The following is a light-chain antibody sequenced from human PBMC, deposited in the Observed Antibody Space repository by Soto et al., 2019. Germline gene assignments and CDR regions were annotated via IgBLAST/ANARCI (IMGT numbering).Light chain of an antibody. CDR2: ANS. J-gene: IGLJ1*01. Sequence: QSVLTQPPSVSGAPGQRDTISCTGSRSNIGSGYDVHWYQQLPGTVPKLLMYANSNRPSGVPDRFSGCKSGTHASLAITGHHAHYEADYQCQSFVSSVSGNVFGTGTKGTVL. V-gene: IGLV1-40*01. CDR1: RSNIGSGYD. CDR3: QSFVSSVSGNV.